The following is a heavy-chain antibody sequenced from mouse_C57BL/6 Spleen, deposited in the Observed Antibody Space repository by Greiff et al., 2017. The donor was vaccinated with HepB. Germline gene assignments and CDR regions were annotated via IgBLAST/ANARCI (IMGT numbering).Heavy chain of an antibody. V-gene: IGHV1-64*01. CDR3: ARVIYDGYPYFDY. CDR1: GYTFTSYW. J-gene: IGHJ2*01. Sequence: VQLQQPGAELVKPGASVKLSCKASGYTFTSYWMHWVKQRPGQGLEWIGMIHPNSGSTNYNEKFKSKATLTVDKSSSTAYMQLSSLTSEDSAVYYCARVIYDGYPYFDYWGQGTTLTVSS. D-gene: IGHD2-3*01. CDR2: IHPNSGST.